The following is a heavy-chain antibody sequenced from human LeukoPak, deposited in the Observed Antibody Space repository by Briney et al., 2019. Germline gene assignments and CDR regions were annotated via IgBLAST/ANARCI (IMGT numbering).Heavy chain of an antibody. J-gene: IGHJ3*02. CDR1: GGSISSGDYY. CDR2: IYYSGST. Sequence: SETLSLTCTVSGGSISSGDYYWSWIRQPPGKGLEWIGYIYYSGSTYYNPSLKSRVTISVDTSKNQFSLKLSSVTAADTAVYYCARDGKDYGLDAFDIWGQGTMVIVSS. CDR3: ARDGKDYGLDAFDI. D-gene: IGHD3-16*01. V-gene: IGHV4-30-4*01.